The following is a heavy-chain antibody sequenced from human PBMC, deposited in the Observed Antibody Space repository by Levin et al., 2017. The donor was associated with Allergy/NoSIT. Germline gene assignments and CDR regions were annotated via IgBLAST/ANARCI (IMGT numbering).Heavy chain of an antibody. CDR1: GVSVNSNY. CDR3: AIYSYGSFDV. V-gene: IGHV3-53*01. CDR2: IYAGGNT. Sequence: GGSLRLSCAASGVSVNSNYMSWVRQAPGKGLEWVSVIYAGGNTYYADSVKGRFTISRDDSTNTLYLQMNSLRVEDTARYYCAIYSYGSFDVWGQGTMVTVSS. D-gene: IGHD5-18*01. J-gene: IGHJ3*01.